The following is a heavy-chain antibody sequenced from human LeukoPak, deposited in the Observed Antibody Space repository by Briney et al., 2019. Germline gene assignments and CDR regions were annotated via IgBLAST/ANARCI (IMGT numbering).Heavy chain of an antibody. D-gene: IGHD3-10*01. Sequence: GASVKVSCKASVCTFSSYAIIWVRQAPGHGLEGMGRIIPILGIANYAQKFQGRVTITADKSTSTAYMELSSLRSEDTAVYYCARVNRLYGSGSYYNDSSYYYYYGMDVWGQGTTVTVSS. CDR2: IIPILGIA. CDR3: ARVNRLYGSGSYYNDSSYYYYYGMDV. CDR1: VCTFSSYA. V-gene: IGHV1-69*04. J-gene: IGHJ6*02.